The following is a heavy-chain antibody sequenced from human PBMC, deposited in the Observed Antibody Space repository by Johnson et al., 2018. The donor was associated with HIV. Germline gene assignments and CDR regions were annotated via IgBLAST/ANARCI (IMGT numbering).Heavy chain of an antibody. Sequence: QVQLVESGGGLVQPGGSLRLSCEASGFRFSDYYMSWIRQAPGKGLEWISYMSSSGSSIYYADSVTGRFTISRDNAKSSLYLQMNGLRAEDTAVYYCARASTTVTTGDDAFDIWGQGTMVTVSS. CDR2: MSSSGSSI. CDR1: GFRFSDYY. V-gene: IGHV3-11*04. D-gene: IGHD4-17*01. J-gene: IGHJ3*02. CDR3: ARASTTVTTGDDAFDI.